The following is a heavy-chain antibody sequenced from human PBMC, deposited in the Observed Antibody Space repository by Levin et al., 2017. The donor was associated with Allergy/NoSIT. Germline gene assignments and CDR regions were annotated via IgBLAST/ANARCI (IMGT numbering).Heavy chain of an antibody. CDR1: GGSISSYY. D-gene: IGHD6-19*01. CDR3: ARAKAVAGTFAFDI. J-gene: IGHJ3*02. V-gene: IGHV4-59*01. CDR2: IYYSGST. Sequence: SETLSLTCTVSGGSISSYYWSWIRQPPGKGLEWIGYIYYSGSTNYNPSLKSRVTISVDTSKNQFSLKLSSVTAADTAVYYCARAKAVAGTFAFDIWGQGTMVTVSS.